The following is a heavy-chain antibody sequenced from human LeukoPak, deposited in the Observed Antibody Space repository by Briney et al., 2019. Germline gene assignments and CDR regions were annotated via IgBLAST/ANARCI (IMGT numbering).Heavy chain of an antibody. Sequence: GGSLRLSCAASGFTFSTLWMSWVRQAPGKGLEWVASINQDGSDKYYVDSVKGRFTISRDNAEKSLYLQMNSLRADDTAVYYCARVVYCSAGRCYARYFDYWGQGTQVTVSS. CDR1: GFTFSTLW. D-gene: IGHD2-15*01. J-gene: IGHJ4*02. V-gene: IGHV3-7*01. CDR3: ARVVYCSAGRCYARYFDY. CDR2: INQDGSDK.